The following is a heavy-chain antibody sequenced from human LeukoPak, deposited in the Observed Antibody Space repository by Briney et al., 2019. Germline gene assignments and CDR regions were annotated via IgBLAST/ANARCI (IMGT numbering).Heavy chain of an antibody. CDR2: IYYSGST. CDR3: ARNRGSYYGGIRYFDY. D-gene: IGHD1-26*01. Sequence: SETLSLTCTVSGGSISSSSYYWGWIRQPPGKGLEWIGSIYYSGSTNYNPSLKSRVTISVDTSKNQFSLKLSSVTAADTAVYYCARNRGSYYGGIRYFDYWGQGTLVTVSS. J-gene: IGHJ4*02. CDR1: GGSISSSSYY. V-gene: IGHV4-39*07.